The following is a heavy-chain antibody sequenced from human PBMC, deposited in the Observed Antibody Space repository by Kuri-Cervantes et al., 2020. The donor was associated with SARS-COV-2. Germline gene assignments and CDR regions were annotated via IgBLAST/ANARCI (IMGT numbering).Heavy chain of an antibody. D-gene: IGHD4-17*01. CDR3: ARRAYGEQVDYYYMDV. Sequence: KVSCKGSGYSFTNYWIAWVRQMPGKGLEWMGIIYPGGSDTKYSPSFQGQVTISADKSISTAFLQWSSLKASDTAMYYCARRAYGEQVDYYYMDVWGKGTTVTVSS. CDR2: IYPGGSDT. J-gene: IGHJ6*03. CDR1: GYSFTNYW. V-gene: IGHV5-51*01.